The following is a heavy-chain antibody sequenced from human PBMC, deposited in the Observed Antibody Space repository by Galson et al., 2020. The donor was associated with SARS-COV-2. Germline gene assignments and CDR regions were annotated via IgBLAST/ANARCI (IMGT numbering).Heavy chain of an antibody. CDR1: GGSFSTYC. V-gene: IGHV4-34*01. J-gene: IGHJ4*02. Sequence: SETLSLTCCDYGGSFSTYCWSWVRQSPGKGLECIGEINHSGVSNYNPLLKSRATISVDTSKKQFSLRVTSVTAADTAVYYCARGLRFSACLLEDWGQGTLVSVSS. D-gene: IGHD3-3*01. CDR2: INHSGVS. CDR3: ARGLRFSACLLED.